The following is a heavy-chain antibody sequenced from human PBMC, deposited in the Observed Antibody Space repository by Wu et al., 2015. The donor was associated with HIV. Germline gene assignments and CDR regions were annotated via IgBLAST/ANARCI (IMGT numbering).Heavy chain of an antibody. D-gene: IGHD3-9*01. Sequence: QVQLVQSGAEVKKPGASVKVSCKASGYTFTGYYMHWMRQAPGQGLEWMGWINPNSGGTNYALQFQGRVTLTWDMSISTAYMELSGLRSDDTAMFYXATDTYNVLTGFSHYYFDHWGQGTVVTVSS. CDR1: GYTFTGYY. V-gene: IGHV1-2*02. J-gene: IGHJ4*02. CDR2: INPNSGGT. CDR3: ATDTYNVLTGFSHYYFDH.